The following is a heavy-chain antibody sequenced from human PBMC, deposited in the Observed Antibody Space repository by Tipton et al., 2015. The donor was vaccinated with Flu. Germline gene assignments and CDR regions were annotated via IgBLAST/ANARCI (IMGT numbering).Heavy chain of an antibody. D-gene: IGHD2-21*01. V-gene: IGHV4-59*01. Sequence: TLSLTCTVSGGSISSDYWSWIRQPPGKGLEWIGYIYSSGSTNYNPSLKSRVTISVDTSKNQFSLKLSSVTAADTAVYYCARGGVLWWWTHWGQGTTVIVSS. CDR2: IYSSGST. J-gene: IGHJ6*02. CDR3: ARGGVLWWWTH. CDR1: GGSISSDY.